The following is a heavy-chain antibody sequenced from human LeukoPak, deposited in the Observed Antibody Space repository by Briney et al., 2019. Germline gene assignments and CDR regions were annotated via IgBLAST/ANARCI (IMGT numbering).Heavy chain of an antibody. D-gene: IGHD3-10*01. Sequence: PSETLSLTCAVSVGSSTGYYWSWIRQPPGKGLEWIGEINNSGTTNYNPSLKSRVTISVDTSKNQFSLKLSSVTAADTAVYYCARDIMVRGVIKRSGMDVWGKGTTVTVSS. CDR2: INNSGTT. CDR1: VGSSTGYY. V-gene: IGHV4-34*01. J-gene: IGHJ6*04. CDR3: ARDIMVRGVIKRSGMDV.